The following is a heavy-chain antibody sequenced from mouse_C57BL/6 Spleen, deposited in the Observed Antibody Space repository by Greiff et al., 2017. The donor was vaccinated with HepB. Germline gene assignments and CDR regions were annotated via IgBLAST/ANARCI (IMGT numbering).Heavy chain of an antibody. CDR2: IDPSDSYT. V-gene: IGHV1-69*01. CDR1: GYTFTSYW. Sequence: QVQLQQPGAELVMPGASVKLSCKASGYTFTSYWMHWVKQRPGQGLEWIGEIDPSDSYTNYNQKFKGKSTLTVAKSSSTAYMQLSSLTSEDSAVYYCARGGGDGYYPFAYWGQGTLVTVSA. D-gene: IGHD2-3*01. J-gene: IGHJ3*01. CDR3: ARGGGDGYYPFAY.